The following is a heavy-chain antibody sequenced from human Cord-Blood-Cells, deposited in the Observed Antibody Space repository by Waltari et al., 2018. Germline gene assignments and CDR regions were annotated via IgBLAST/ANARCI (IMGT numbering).Heavy chain of an antibody. V-gene: IGHV1-24*01. Sequence: QVQLVQSGAEVKKPGASVKVSCKVSGYTLTELPMHCVRQAPGKGLEWMGGFDPEDGETIYAQKFQGRVTMTEDTSTDTAYMELSSLRSEDTAVYYCATDLPVNWGYKGGFDYWGQGTLVTVSS. CDR1: GYTLTELP. CDR3: ATDLPVNWGYKGGFDY. CDR2: FDPEDGET. D-gene: IGHD7-27*01. J-gene: IGHJ4*02.